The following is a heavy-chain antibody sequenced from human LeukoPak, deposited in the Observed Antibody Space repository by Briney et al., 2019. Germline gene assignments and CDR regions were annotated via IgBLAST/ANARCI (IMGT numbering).Heavy chain of an antibody. CDR3: ARVKKWGYSSSWYEY. Sequence: ASVKVSCKASGYTFTGYYLHWVRQAPGRGLEWMGWINPNSGGTNYARKFQGRVTMTRDTSISTAYMELSRLRSDDTAVYYCARVKKWGYSSSWYEYWGQGTLVTVSS. CDR1: GYTFTGYY. CDR2: INPNSGGT. V-gene: IGHV1-2*02. D-gene: IGHD6-13*01. J-gene: IGHJ4*02.